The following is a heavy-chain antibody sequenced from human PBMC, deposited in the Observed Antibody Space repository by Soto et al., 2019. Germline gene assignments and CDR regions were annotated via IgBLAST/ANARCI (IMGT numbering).Heavy chain of an antibody. D-gene: IGHD2-15*01. J-gene: IGHJ1*01. CDR1: GYIFTTYS. CDR3: AREENCSDGICYSEYFQR. V-gene: IGHV1-46*01. CDR2: VNPSGGST. Sequence: ASVKLSCTASGYIFTTYSMHWVRQAPGQGLEWMGVVNPSGGSTNYAQKFQGRITMTRDTSTSTVYMDLSSLTSEDTAVYYCAREENCSDGICYSEYFQRWGQGTLVTVSS.